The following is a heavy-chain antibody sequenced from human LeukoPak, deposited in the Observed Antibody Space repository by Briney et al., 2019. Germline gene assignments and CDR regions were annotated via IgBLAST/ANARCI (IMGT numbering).Heavy chain of an antibody. CDR2: INSDGTNI. CDR3: ARQQWLDGAYYFDY. CDR1: GFSFSNYW. D-gene: IGHD6-19*01. Sequence: GGSLRLSCAASGFSFSNYWMHWVRQAPGKGLVWVSRINSDGTNIRYADSVKGRFTISRDNAKNTLYLQMNSLRAGDTAVYYCARQQWLDGAYYFDYWGQGTLVTVSS. J-gene: IGHJ4*02. V-gene: IGHV3-74*01.